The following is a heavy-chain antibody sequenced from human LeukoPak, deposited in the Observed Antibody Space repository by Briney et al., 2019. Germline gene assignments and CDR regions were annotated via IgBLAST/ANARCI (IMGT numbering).Heavy chain of an antibody. CDR2: VSGSGDTT. CDR1: GFTFSSYG. D-gene: IGHD5-18*01. CDR3: AKAKTQAMVLPGNY. Sequence: GRSLRLSCAASGFTFSSYGMHWVRQAPGKGLEWVSTVSGSGDTTYYADSVKGRFTISRDSSKNTLYLQMNSLRVEDTAVYYCAKAKTQAMVLPGNYWGQGTRVTVSS. V-gene: IGHV3-23*01. J-gene: IGHJ4*02.